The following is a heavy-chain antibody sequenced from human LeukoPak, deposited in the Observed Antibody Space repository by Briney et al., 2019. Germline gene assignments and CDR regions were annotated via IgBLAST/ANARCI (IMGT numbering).Heavy chain of an antibody. CDR1: GFTFSSYS. D-gene: IGHD3-22*01. Sequence: GGSLRLSCAASGFTFSSYSMSWVRQAPGKGLEWVATIKPDGRDTYYVDSVKGRFTISRDNAKNSLYLQMNSLRAEDTAVYYCARSIALLYDSSGYYFDYWGQGTLVTVSS. V-gene: IGHV3-7*03. CDR3: ARSIALLYDSSGYYFDY. CDR2: IKPDGRDT. J-gene: IGHJ4*02.